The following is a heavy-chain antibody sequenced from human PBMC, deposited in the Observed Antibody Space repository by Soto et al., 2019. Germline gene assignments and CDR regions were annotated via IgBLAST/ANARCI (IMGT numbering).Heavy chain of an antibody. CDR3: ARVPITGTTNPTSLYYYYYGMDV. J-gene: IGHJ6*02. CDR2: INAGNGYP. V-gene: IGHV1-3*01. D-gene: IGHD1-7*01. CDR1: GYTFTNYA. Sequence: QVQLVQSGAEVKKPGASVKVSCKTSGYTFTNYAMHWVRQAPGLSLQWMGWINAGNGYPEYSQKFQDRVTFTRDTSASSAYMELSSLRSEDTALYYCARVPITGTTNPTSLYYYYYGMDVWGQGTTVTVSS.